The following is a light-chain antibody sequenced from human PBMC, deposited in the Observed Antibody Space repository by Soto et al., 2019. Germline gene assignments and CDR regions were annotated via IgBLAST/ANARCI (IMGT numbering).Light chain of an antibody. CDR2: GAS. CDR3: QQYGSSPRT. J-gene: IGKJ2*01. Sequence: EIVLTQSPGTLSLSPGERATLSGRASQSVSSSHLAWYQQKPGQAPRLLIYGASFRATGIPDRFSGSASGTDFTLTISRLEPEDFAVYYCQQYGSSPRTFGQGTKLEIK. CDR1: QSVSSSH. V-gene: IGKV3-20*01.